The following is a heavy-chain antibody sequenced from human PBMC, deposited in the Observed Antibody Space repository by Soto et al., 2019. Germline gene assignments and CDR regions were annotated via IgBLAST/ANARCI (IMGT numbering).Heavy chain of an antibody. CDR2: INQSGGT. J-gene: IGHJ4*02. V-gene: IGHV4-34*01. D-gene: IGHD6-13*01. CDR1: GGSFSGYY. CDR3: ARTDSSSWSPCDD. Sequence: QVQLQQWGAGLLKPSETLSLTCAVYGGSFSGYYWGWIRQPPGKGLEWIGEINQSGGTNYNPSLRSRVTIAVDTSTNQFSLKLSSVTAADTAVYYCARTDSSSWSPCDDWGQGTLVTVSS.